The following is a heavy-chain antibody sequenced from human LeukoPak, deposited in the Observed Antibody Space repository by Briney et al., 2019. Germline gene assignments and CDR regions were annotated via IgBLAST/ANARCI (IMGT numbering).Heavy chain of an antibody. V-gene: IGHV4-39*07. CDR1: GGSVNSPNYY. J-gene: IGHJ3*02. CDR2: VYFSSST. D-gene: IGHD5-12*01. Sequence: SETLSLTCTVSGGSVNSPNYYWAWVRQPPGKGLEWIGSVYFSSSTQYNPSLKSRVTISVDTSKDQFSLKLSSVTAADTAVYYCARGLRWASRLPSIWGQGTMVTVSS. CDR3: ARGLRWASRLPSI.